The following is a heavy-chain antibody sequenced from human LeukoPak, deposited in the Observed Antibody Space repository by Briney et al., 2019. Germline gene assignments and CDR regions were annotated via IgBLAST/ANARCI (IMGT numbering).Heavy chain of an antibody. J-gene: IGHJ3*02. D-gene: IGHD6-13*01. Sequence: GGSLRLSCAASGLIFSSNTMNWVRQAPGKGLEWVSSISSSSSYIYYADSVKGRFTISRDNAKNSLYLQLNSLRADDTAVYYCARDYYGSSRHAFDIWGQGTMVTVST. CDR3: ARDYYGSSRHAFDI. CDR2: ISSSSSYI. V-gene: IGHV3-21*06. CDR1: GLIFSSNT.